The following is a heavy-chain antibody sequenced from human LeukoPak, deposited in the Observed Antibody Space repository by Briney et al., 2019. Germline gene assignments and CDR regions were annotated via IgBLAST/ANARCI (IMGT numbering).Heavy chain of an antibody. V-gene: IGHV3-11*04. CDR3: AAPISGSGSYYFYYYYMDV. CDR2: ISSSGSTI. CDR1: GFTFSDYY. D-gene: IGHD3-10*01. J-gene: IGHJ6*03. Sequence: GGSLRLSCAASGFTFSDYYMSWIRQAPGKGLEGVSYISSSGSTIYYADSVKGRFTISRDNAKSSLYLQMNSLRAEDTAAYYCAAPISGSGSYYFYYYYMDVWGKGTTVTVSS.